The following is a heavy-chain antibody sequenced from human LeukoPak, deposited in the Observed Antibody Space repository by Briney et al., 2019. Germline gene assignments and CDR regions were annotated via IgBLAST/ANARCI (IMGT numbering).Heavy chain of an antibody. CDR1: GFTFSSYS. Sequence: GGSLLLSCAASGFTFSSYSMNWVRQAPGKGLEWVSSISSSSSYIYYADSVKGRFTISRDNAKNSLYPQMNSLRAEDTAVYYCARDIVVVPAAIRSLHYYYYGMDVWGKGTTVTVSS. J-gene: IGHJ6*04. CDR2: ISSSSSYI. CDR3: ARDIVVVPAAIRSLHYYYYGMDV. D-gene: IGHD2-2*02. V-gene: IGHV3-21*01.